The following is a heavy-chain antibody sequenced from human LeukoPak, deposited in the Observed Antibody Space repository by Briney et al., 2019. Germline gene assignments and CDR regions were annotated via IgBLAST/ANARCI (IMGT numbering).Heavy chain of an antibody. CDR1: GFTFSSYS. J-gene: IGHJ3*02. D-gene: IGHD6-19*01. V-gene: IGHV3-21*01. CDR3: ARDWAGTEAFDI. CDR2: ISSSSSYI. Sequence: GGSLRLSCAASGFTFSSYSMNWVRQAPGKGLEWVSSISSSSSYIYYADSVKGRFTFSRDNAKNSLYLQMNSLRAEDTAVYYCARDWAGTEAFDIWGQGTMVTVSS.